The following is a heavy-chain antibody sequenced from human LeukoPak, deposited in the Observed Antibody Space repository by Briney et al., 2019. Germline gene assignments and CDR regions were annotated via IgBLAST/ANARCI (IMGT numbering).Heavy chain of an antibody. J-gene: IGHJ5*02. Sequence: QPGRSLRLSCAASGFTFSSYAMHWVRQAPGKGLEWVAVISYDGSNKYYADSVKGRFTISRDNSKNPLYLQMNSLRAEDTAVYYCARDYCSSTSCPGGWFDPWGQGTLVTVSS. CDR1: GFTFSSYA. V-gene: IGHV3-30*04. CDR3: ARDYCSSTSCPGGWFDP. CDR2: ISYDGSNK. D-gene: IGHD2-2*01.